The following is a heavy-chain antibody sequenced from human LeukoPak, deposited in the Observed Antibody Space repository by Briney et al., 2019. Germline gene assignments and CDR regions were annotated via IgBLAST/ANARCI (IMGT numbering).Heavy chain of an antibody. CDR1: GFTFSSYG. V-gene: IGHV3-30*18. D-gene: IGHD3-3*01. Sequence: GGSLRLSCAASGFTFSSYGMHWVRHAPGKGLEWVAVISYDGSNKYYADSVKGRFTISRENSKIALYLQMNSLRAEDTAVYYCAKDRGPYYDFWSGYYAGPSPYSMDVWGQGTTVTVSS. CDR3: AKDRGPYYDFWSGYYAGPSPYSMDV. CDR2: ISYDGSNK. J-gene: IGHJ6*02.